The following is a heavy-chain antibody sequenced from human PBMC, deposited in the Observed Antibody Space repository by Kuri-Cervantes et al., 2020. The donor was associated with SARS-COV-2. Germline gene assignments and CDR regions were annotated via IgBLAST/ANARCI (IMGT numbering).Heavy chain of an antibody. CDR2: IYYSGST. CDR1: GGSISSSSYY. CDR3: ARSQVVRHLDWSSELSYRYYMDV. V-gene: IGHV4-39*07. J-gene: IGHJ6*04. Sequence: GSLRLSCTVSGGSISSSSYYWGWIRQPPGKGLEWIGSIYYSGSTYYNPSLKSRVTISVDTSKNQFSLRLNSVTAADTAVYFCARSQVVRHLDWSSELSYRYYMDVWAKGPRSPSPQ. D-gene: IGHD3-9*01.